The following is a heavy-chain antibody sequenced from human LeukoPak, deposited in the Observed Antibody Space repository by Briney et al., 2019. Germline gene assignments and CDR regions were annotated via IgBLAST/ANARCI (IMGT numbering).Heavy chain of an antibody. V-gene: IGHV3-23*01. Sequence: AGGSLRLSCAASGFTFSSYGMTWVRQAPGKGLEWVSAISGGGRDTYYADSVKGRFTFSRDNSKNTLYLQMNSLRADDTAVYYCAKSVAGRGLDYWGQGTLVTVSS. J-gene: IGHJ4*02. CDR2: ISGGGRDT. CDR3: AKSVAGRGLDY. CDR1: GFTFSSYG. D-gene: IGHD6-19*01.